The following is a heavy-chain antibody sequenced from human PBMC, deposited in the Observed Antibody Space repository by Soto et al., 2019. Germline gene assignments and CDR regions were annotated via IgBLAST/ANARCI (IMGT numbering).Heavy chain of an antibody. CDR2: VLPITGST. Sequence: QVQLVQSGAEVKKPGSSVKVSCKTSGGLFSVFSFNWVRQAPGQGLEWMGGVLPITGSTDYAQKFQGRLTITPDRSTSTIYMELSRLTSDDTAYYYCATLRVRGGPLRFEDGGQGTLISVSS. CDR3: ATLRVRGGPLRFED. CDR1: GGLFSVFS. J-gene: IGHJ4*01. D-gene: IGHD5-12*01. V-gene: IGHV1-69*06.